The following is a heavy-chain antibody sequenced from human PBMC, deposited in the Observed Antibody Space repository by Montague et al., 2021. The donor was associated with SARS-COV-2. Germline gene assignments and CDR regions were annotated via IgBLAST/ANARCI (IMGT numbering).Heavy chain of an antibody. CDR2: IYYSGST. J-gene: IGHJ3*02. D-gene: IGHD4-23*01. CDR3: ARLRGDYGGTYDTFDI. V-gene: IGHV4-39*01. CDR1: GGSISSRSYY. Sequence: SETLSLTCTVPGGSISSRSYYWGWIRQPPGKGLEWIGSIYYSGSTYYXPSLKSRVTLSVDTSKNQFSLKLSSVTAADTAVYYCARLRGDYGGTYDTFDIWGQGTMVTVSS.